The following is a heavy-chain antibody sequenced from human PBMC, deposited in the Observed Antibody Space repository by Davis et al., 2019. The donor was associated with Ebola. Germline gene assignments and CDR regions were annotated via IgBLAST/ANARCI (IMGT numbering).Heavy chain of an antibody. D-gene: IGHD4-17*01. V-gene: IGHV4-59*01. CDR3: ASDRGFDGDVVSYYYHGRDV. J-gene: IGHJ6*04. Sequence: MPGGSLRPSCTVSGASISTYYWSWTRQPQGKGVEWTGHIYFSGSTNYNPPLKSRVTISVDTSKNQFSLKLSSVTAADTAVYYCASDRGFDGDVVSYYYHGRDVWGKGTTVTVSS. CDR1: GASISTYY. CDR2: IYFSGST.